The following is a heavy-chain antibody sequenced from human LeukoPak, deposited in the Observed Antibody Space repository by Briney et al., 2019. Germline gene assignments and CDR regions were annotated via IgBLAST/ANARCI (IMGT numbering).Heavy chain of an antibody. J-gene: IGHJ6*04. CDR2: ISSSSSYI. Sequence: GGSLRLSCAASGFTVSSNYMSWVRQAPGKGLEWVSSISSSSSYIHYADSVKGRFAISRDNAKNSLYLQMNSLRAEDTAVYYCARLITMVRGVMDVWGKGTTVTVSS. CDR1: GFTVSSNY. V-gene: IGHV3-21*01. CDR3: ARLITMVRGVMDV. D-gene: IGHD3-10*01.